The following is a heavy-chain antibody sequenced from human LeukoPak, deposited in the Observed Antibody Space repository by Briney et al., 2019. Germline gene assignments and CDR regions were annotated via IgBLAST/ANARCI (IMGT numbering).Heavy chain of an antibody. CDR1: GGSISSSSYY. CDR2: IYYSGST. V-gene: IGHV4-39*07. J-gene: IGHJ4*02. D-gene: IGHD2-15*01. CDR3: ARHGAALDFDY. Sequence: SETLSLTCTVSGGSISSSSYYWGWIRQPPGKGLEWIGSIYYSGSTYYNPSLKSRVTISADTSKNQFSLKLSSVTAADTAVYYCARHGAALDFDYWGQGTLVTVSS.